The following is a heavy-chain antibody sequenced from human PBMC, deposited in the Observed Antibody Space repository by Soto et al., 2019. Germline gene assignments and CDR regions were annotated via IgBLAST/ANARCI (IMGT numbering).Heavy chain of an antibody. Sequence: SETLSLSCTVSGGSISSSSYYWGWIRQPPGKGLEWIGSIYYSGSTYYNPSLKSRVTISVDTSKNQFSLKLSSVTAADTAVYYCARQGDNWNYAVYYYYGMDVWGQGTTVTVSS. D-gene: IGHD1-7*01. CDR1: GGSISSSSYY. V-gene: IGHV4-39*01. J-gene: IGHJ6*02. CDR3: ARQGDNWNYAVYYYYGMDV. CDR2: IYYSGST.